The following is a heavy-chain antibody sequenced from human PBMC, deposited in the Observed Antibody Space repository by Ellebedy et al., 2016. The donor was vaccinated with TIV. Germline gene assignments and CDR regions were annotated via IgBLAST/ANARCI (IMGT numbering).Heavy chain of an antibody. CDR1: GFTFGSYD. J-gene: IGHJ5*02. Sequence: GGSLRLSCAASGFTFGSYDMHWVRQAPGKGLEWLALISYDATSKDYAGSVKGRFTTSRDNFKNTLYLQMNSLRADDTAVYYCARVFESYSIDTWGQGTLVTVSS. D-gene: IGHD1-26*01. CDR2: ISYDATSK. CDR3: ARVFESYSIDT. V-gene: IGHV3-30-3*01.